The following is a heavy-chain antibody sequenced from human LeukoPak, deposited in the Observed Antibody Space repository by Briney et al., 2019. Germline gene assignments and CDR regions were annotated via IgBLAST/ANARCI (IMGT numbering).Heavy chain of an antibody. D-gene: IGHD1-26*01. J-gene: IGHJ6*02. CDR2: IYSGGTT. CDR3: ARSYGTYYYGMDV. V-gene: IGHV3-53*01. Sequence: GGSLRLSCAASGFTVSSNYMTWVRQAPGRGLEWVSVIYSGGTTYYADSVKGRFIISRDNSKNTLCLQISSLRAEDTAVYYCARSYGTYYYGMDVWGQGTTVTVSS. CDR1: GFTVSSNY.